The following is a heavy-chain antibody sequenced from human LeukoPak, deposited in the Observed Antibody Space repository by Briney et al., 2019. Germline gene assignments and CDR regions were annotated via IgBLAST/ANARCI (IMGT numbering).Heavy chain of an antibody. CDR2: ISSSSSYI. J-gene: IGHJ4*02. D-gene: IGHD2-21*01. CDR1: GFTFSSYW. V-gene: IGHV3-21*01. Sequence: GGSLRLSCAASGFTFSSYWMSWVRQAPGKGLEWVSSISSSSSYIYYADSVKGRFTISRDNAKNSLYLQMNSLRAEDTAVYYCARAEAPVAFFDYWGQGTLVTVSS. CDR3: ARAEAPVAFFDY.